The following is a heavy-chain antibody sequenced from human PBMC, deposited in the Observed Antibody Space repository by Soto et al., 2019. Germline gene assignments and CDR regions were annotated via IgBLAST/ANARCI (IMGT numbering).Heavy chain of an antibody. V-gene: IGHV4-39*01. CDR1: GGSISSSSYY. Sequence: SETLSLTCTVSGGSISSSSYYWGWIRQPPGKWLEWIGSIYYSGSTYYNPSLKSRVTISVDTSKNQFSLKLSSVTAADTAEYYCASEAGYDSSGYYPNYGMDVWGQGTTVTVYS. CDR3: ASEAGYDSSGYYPNYGMDV. D-gene: IGHD3-22*01. J-gene: IGHJ6*02. CDR2: IYYSGST.